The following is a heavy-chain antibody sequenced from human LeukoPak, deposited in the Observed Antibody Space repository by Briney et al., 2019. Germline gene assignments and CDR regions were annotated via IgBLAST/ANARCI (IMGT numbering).Heavy chain of an antibody. V-gene: IGHV3-21*01. CDR3: ARVDGYDFPLDY. Sequence: GGSLRLSCAASGFTFGSYSMNWVRQAPGKGLEWFSSISSSSSYICYADSVKGRFTISRDNAKNSLYLQMNSLRAEDTAVYYCARVDGYDFPLDYWGQGTLVTVSS. D-gene: IGHD5-12*01. CDR1: GFTFGSYS. CDR2: ISSSSSYI. J-gene: IGHJ4*02.